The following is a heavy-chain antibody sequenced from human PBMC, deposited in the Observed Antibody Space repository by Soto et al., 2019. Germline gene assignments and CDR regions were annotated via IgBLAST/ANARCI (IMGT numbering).Heavy chain of an antibody. Sequence: QVQLVQSGAEVKKPGASVKVSCKASGYTFTSYGIIWVRQAPGQGLEWMGWISAYIGNTNYAQKLQGRVTMTTDTSTSTAYMELRSLRSDDTAVYYCARDLGDGGELPRNWFDPWGQGTLVTVSS. D-gene: IGHD1-26*01. CDR3: ARDLGDGGELPRNWFDP. CDR1: GYTFTSYG. J-gene: IGHJ5*02. V-gene: IGHV1-18*01. CDR2: ISAYIGNT.